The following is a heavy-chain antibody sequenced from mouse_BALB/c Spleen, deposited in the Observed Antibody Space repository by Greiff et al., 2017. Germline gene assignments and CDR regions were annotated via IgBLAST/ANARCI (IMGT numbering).Heavy chain of an antibody. D-gene: IGHD2-3*01. J-gene: IGHJ4*01. V-gene: IGHV3-6*02. CDR2: ISYDGSN. Sequence: EVQLQESGPGLVKPSQSLSLTCSVTGYSITSGYYWNWIRQFPGNKLEWMGYISYDGSNNYNPSLKNRISITRDTSKNQFFLKLNSVTTEDTATYYCARGGDGYYEYAMDYWGQGTSVTVSS. CDR1: GYSITSGYY. CDR3: ARGGDGYYEYAMDY.